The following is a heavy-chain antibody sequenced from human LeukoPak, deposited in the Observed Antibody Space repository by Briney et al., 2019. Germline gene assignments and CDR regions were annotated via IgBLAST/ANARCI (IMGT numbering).Heavy chain of an antibody. Sequence: GGSLRLSCAASGFTFSSYAMHWVRQAPGKGLEWVAVIWYDGSNKYYADSVKGRFTISRDNPMDTLYLQMNSLRAEDTAVYYCARAVGPFDYWGQGTLVTVSS. CDR3: ARAVGPFDY. CDR2: IWYDGSNK. J-gene: IGHJ4*02. V-gene: IGHV3-33*08. CDR1: GFTFSSYA. D-gene: IGHD1-26*01.